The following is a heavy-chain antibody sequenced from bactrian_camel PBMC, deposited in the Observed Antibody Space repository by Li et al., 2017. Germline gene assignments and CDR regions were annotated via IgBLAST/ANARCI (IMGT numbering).Heavy chain of an antibody. Sequence: QVQLVESGGGSVQAGGSLRLSCAASGYTYICYCMGWFRQAPGKEREGVASITRIHGGTAYANSVKGRFTISRDNAKNTVYLQMNSLKPEDTAVYYCVSGVGAGGFGYWGQGTQVTVS. D-gene: IGHD7*01. CDR3: VSGVGAGGFGY. J-gene: IGHJ6*01. CDR1: GYTYICYC. CDR2: ITRIHGGT. V-gene: IGHV3S63*01.